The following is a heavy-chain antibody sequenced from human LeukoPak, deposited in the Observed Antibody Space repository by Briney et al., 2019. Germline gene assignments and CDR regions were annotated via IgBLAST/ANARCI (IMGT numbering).Heavy chain of an antibody. CDR3: ARGLRVIVVGDAFDI. CDR1: DDSITMYY. CDR2: IYYSGST. V-gene: IGHV4-59*01. J-gene: IGHJ3*02. Sequence: SETLSLTCTVSDDSITMYYWSWIRQPPGKGLEWIGYIYYSGSTNYNPSLKSRVTISVDTSKNQFSLKLSSVTAADTAVYYCARGLRVIVVGDAFDIWGQGTMVTVSS. D-gene: IGHD3-22*01.